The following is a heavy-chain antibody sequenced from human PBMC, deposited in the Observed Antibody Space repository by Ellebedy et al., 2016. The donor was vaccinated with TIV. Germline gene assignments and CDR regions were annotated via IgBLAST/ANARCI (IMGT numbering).Heavy chain of an antibody. J-gene: IGHJ4*02. CDR2: INAGNGNT. V-gene: IGHV1-3*01. CDR1: GYTFTRYA. Sequence: AASVKVSCKASGYTFTRYAMHWVRQAPGQRLEWMGWINAGNGNTKYSQKFQGRVTLSRDTSASTADMELNSLTSEDTAVYYCARASYDSSGTVNDYWGQGTLVTVSS. CDR3: ARASYDSSGTVNDY. D-gene: IGHD3-22*01.